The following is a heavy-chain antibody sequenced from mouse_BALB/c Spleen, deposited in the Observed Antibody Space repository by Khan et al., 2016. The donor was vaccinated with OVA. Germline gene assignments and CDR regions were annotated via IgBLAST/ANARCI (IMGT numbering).Heavy chain of an antibody. CDR2: ITSGGSF. Sequence: EVQLQESGPGLVKPSQSLSLTCSVTGYCITSGYYWNWIRQFPGNKLEWMGYITSGGSFNYTPSLKHRISITRDTSNNQFFLKLNSVTPEDTATYYCARAGRWFDYWGQGTLVTVSA. V-gene: IGHV3-6*02. CDR1: GYCITSGYY. D-gene: IGHD3-3*01. J-gene: IGHJ3*01. CDR3: ARAGRWFDY.